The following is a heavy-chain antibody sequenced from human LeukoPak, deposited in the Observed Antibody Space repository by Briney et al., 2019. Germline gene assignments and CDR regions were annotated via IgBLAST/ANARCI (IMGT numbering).Heavy chain of an antibody. CDR2: INHSGST. CDR3: ARRKVARPRCYMDV. D-gene: IGHD6-6*01. CDR1: GGSFSGYY. J-gene: IGHJ6*03. V-gene: IGHV4-34*01. Sequence: SETLSLTCAVYGGSFSGYYWSWIRQPPGKGLEWIGEINHSGSTNYNPSLKSRVTISVDTSKNQFSLKLSSVTAADTAVYYCARRKVARPRCYMDVWGKGTTVTVSS.